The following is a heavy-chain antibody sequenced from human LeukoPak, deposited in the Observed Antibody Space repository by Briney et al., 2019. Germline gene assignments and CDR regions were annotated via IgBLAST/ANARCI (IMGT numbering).Heavy chain of an antibody. CDR1: GDSMSVYF. V-gene: IGHV4-59*12. CDR3: ARASYGSGSYKY. J-gene: IGHJ4*02. Sequence: SETLSLTCTVSGDSMSVYFWTWIRQPPGKGLEWIGYAADSGSTNYNPSLKSRVTMSVDTSKNQISLKLSSVTAADTAVYYCARASYGSGSYKYWGQGTLVTVSS. D-gene: IGHD3-10*01. CDR2: AADSGST.